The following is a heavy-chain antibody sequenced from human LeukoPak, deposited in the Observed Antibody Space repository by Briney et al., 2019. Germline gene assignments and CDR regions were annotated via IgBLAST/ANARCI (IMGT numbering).Heavy chain of an antibody. J-gene: IGHJ3*02. CDR1: GFTFSSYW. Sequence: GGSLRLSCAGSGFTFSSYWMTWVRQAPGKGLEGVGNIKVDGSESYYADSVMGRFMISRDNAKNSLYLQMNSLRVDDTAVYYCARDQSAGASDIWGQGTMVTVS. V-gene: IGHV3-7*01. CDR2: IKVDGSES. CDR3: ARDQSAGASDI.